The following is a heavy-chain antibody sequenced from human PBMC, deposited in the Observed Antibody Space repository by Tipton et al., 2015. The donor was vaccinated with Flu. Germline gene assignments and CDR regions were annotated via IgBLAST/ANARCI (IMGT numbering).Heavy chain of an antibody. J-gene: IGHJ3*02. D-gene: IGHD2-15*01. CDR3: VVHCSGGRCSHAFDI. CDR1: GGSFSGYY. Sequence: TLSLTCAVHGGSFSGYYWSWIRQPPGKGLEWIGEINHSGSTNYNPSLKSRVTISGDTSKNQFSLKLSSVTAAATAVFYCVVHCSGGRCSHAFDIWGQGTMVTVSS. CDR2: INHSGST. V-gene: IGHV4-34*01.